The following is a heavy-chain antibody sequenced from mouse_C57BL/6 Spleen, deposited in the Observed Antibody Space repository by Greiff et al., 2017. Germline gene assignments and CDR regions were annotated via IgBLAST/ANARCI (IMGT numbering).Heavy chain of an antibody. D-gene: IGHD1-1*01. V-gene: IGHV2-4*01. CDR2: IWSGGST. CDR3: AKKKAPYYYGSSYDYYAMDY. Sequence: QVQLKQSGPGLVQPSQSLSITCTVSGFSLTSYGVHWVRQPPGKGLEWLGVIWSGGSTDYNAAFISRLSISKDNSKSQVFFKMNSLQADDTAIYYCAKKKAPYYYGSSYDYYAMDYWGQGTSVTVSS. J-gene: IGHJ4*01. CDR1: GFSLTSYG.